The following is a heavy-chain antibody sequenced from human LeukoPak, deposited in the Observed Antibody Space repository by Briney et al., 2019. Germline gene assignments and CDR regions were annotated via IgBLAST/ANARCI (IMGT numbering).Heavy chain of an antibody. CDR3: AKDHLGDYGDYPPGDY. CDR2: ISYDGSNK. CDR1: GFTFSSYS. J-gene: IGHJ4*02. D-gene: IGHD4-17*01. V-gene: IGHV3-30*18. Sequence: GGSLRLSCAASGFTFSSYSMNWVRQAPGKGLEWVAVISYDGSNKYYADSVKGRFTISRDNSKNTLYLQMNSLRAEDTAVYYCAKDHLGDYGDYPPGDYWGQGTLVTVSS.